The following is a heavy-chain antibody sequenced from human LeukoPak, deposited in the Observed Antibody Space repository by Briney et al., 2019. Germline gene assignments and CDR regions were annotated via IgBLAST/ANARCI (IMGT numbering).Heavy chain of an antibody. CDR3: ARDPPGLEVAGYDY. D-gene: IGHD6-19*01. CDR1: GFNFSTYW. CDR2: MNQDGSGK. V-gene: IGHV3-7*01. Sequence: PGGSLRLSCAVSGFNFSTYWMSWVRQAPGKGLEWVANMNQDGSGKYYVDSLKGRFTISRDNAKNSLYLQMNSLRAEDTAVYYCARDPPGLEVAGYDYWGQGTLVTVSS. J-gene: IGHJ4*02.